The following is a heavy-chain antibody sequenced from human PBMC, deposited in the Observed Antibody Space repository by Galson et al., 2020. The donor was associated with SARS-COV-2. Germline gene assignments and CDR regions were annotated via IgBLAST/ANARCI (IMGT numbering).Heavy chain of an antibody. Sequence: SETLSLTCTVSGASINDNTYYWGWIRQPPGKGLEWFASITYSGGTAYNPSLRGRITISRDPSRNQVSLTLSSVTASDTAVYYCAGELGKGNCVYWGQGILVTVPS. V-gene: IGHV4-39*02. CDR3: AGELGKGNCVY. CDR2: ITYSGGT. CDR1: GASINDNTYY. J-gene: IGHJ4*02. D-gene: IGHD2-21*01.